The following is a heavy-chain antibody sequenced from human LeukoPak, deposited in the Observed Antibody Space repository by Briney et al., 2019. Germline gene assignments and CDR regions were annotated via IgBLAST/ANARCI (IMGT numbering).Heavy chain of an antibody. V-gene: IGHV3-7*03. CDR2: INEDGSEK. CDR3: VRDLLYGDFDY. Sequence: GGSLRLPCAASGFTFNTYWMGWVRQAPGKGLEWVADINEDGSEKYYVDSVKGRFNISRDNAKNSLNLQMNSLRAEDTAVYYCVRDLLYGDFDYWGQGTLVTVSS. D-gene: IGHD4-17*01. J-gene: IGHJ4*02. CDR1: GFTFNTYW.